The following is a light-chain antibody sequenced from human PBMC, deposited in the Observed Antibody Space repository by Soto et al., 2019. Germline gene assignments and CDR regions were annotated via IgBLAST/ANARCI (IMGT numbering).Light chain of an antibody. CDR3: CSYEGSYV. CDR2: DVS. CDR1: DSDFGGYKY. V-gene: IGLV2-11*01. Sequence: QSALTQPRSVSGSPGQSVTISCTGSDSDFGGYKYVSWYQQHPGKAPKLMIYDVSQRTSGVPDRFSGSTSGNTASLTISGLQAEYEADYYCCSYEGSYVFGTGTKVTVL. J-gene: IGLJ1*01.